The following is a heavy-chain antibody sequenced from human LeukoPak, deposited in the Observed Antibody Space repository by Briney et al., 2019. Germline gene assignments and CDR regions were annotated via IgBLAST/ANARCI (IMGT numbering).Heavy chain of an antibody. CDR1: GYSFTSYW. CDR2: IYPGDSDT. Sequence: GESLKISCKGSGYSFTSYWIGWVRQMPGKGLEWMGIIYPGDSDTRYSPSFQGQVTISADKSISTAYLQWSSLKASDTAMYYCARRGYCSSTSCYTQREYYFHYWGQGTLVTVSS. CDR3: ARRGYCSSTSCYTQREYYFHY. J-gene: IGHJ4*02. V-gene: IGHV5-51*01. D-gene: IGHD2-2*02.